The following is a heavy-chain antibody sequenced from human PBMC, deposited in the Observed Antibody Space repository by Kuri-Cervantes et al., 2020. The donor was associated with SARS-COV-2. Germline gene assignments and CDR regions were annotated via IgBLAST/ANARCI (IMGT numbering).Heavy chain of an antibody. J-gene: IGHJ6*03. CDR3: ARDGGRVSGTYYYYYMDV. CDR1: GYTFTSYG. V-gene: IGHV1-18*01. D-gene: IGHD6-19*01. Sequence: ASVKVSCKASGYTFTSYGISWVRQAPGQGLEWMGWISAYNGNTNYAQKLQGRVTMTTDTSTSTAYMELRSLRSDDTAVYYCARDGGRVSGTYYYYYMDVWGKGTTVTVSS. CDR2: ISAYNGNT.